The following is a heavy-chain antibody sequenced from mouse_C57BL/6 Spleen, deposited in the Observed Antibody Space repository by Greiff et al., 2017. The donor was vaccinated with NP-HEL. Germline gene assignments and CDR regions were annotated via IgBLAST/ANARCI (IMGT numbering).Heavy chain of an antibody. D-gene: IGHD2-4*01. V-gene: IGHV1-55*01. Sequence: VQLQQPGAELVKPGASVKMSCKASGYTFTSYWITWVKQRPGQGLEWIGDIYPGSGSTNYNEKFKSKATLTVDTSSSTAYMQLSSLTSEDSAVYYCARSIYYDYDGFAYRGQGTLVTVSA. CDR1: GYTFTSYW. CDR2: IYPGSGST. CDR3: ARSIYYDYDGFAY. J-gene: IGHJ3*01.